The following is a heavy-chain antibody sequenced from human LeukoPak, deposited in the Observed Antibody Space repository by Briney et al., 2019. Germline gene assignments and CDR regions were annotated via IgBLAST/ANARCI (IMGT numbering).Heavy chain of an antibody. Sequence: PGGSLRLSCAASGFIFSDYYMGWIRQAPGKGLEWVSYISRSGSTIYYADSVKGRFTISRDNAKNSLYLQMNSLRAEDTAFYYCARDSAAVAVAFDYWGQGTLVTVSS. D-gene: IGHD6-19*01. CDR3: ARDSAAVAVAFDY. CDR2: ISRSGSTI. J-gene: IGHJ4*02. CDR1: GFIFSDYY. V-gene: IGHV3-11*04.